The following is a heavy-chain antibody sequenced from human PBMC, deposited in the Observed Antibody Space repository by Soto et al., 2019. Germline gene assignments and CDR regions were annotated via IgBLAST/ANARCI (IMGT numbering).Heavy chain of an antibody. D-gene: IGHD4-4*01. CDR3: ARDGSYNFDL. V-gene: IGHV3-74*01. Sequence: PGGSLRLSCAASGFIFRSYWMHWVRHVPGKGPVWVSHINSDGSHTDYADSVRGRFTISRDNAKNTLYLQMNSLRADDTAVYYCARDGSYNFDLWGQGTLVTVSS. J-gene: IGHJ4*02. CDR1: GFIFRSYW. CDR2: INSDGSHT.